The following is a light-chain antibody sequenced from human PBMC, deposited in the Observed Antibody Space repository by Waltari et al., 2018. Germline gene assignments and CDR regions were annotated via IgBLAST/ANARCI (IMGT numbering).Light chain of an antibody. Sequence: QSALTQPRSMSGSPGQSVTISCTGTSSDVGAYNYVSWYQQHPGKAPKLMIYDVTKRPSGFPDRFSGSKSGNTASLTIFGLQAEDEADYYCCAYAGSYTFWVFGGGTELTVL. J-gene: IGLJ3*02. CDR2: DVT. CDR1: SSDVGAYNY. V-gene: IGLV2-11*01. CDR3: CAYAGSYTFWV.